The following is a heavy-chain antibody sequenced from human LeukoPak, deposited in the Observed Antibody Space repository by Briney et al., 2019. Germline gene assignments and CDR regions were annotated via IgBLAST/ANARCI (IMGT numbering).Heavy chain of an antibody. D-gene: IGHD3-10*01. Sequence: GGSLRLSCAASGFTFSSYEMNWVRQAPGKGLEWVSSISSSSSYIYYADSVKGRFTISRDNAKNSLYLQMNSLRAEDTAVYYCATHGITMVRGVSGDYWGQGTLVTVSS. CDR1: GFTFSSYE. V-gene: IGHV3-21*01. J-gene: IGHJ4*02. CDR2: ISSSSSYI. CDR3: ATHGITMVRGVSGDY.